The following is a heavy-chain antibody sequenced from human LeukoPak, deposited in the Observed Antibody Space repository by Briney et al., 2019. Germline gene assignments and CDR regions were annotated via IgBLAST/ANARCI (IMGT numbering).Heavy chain of an antibody. CDR2: MNPNSGNT. D-gene: IGHD2-2*01. CDR1: GYTFTSYD. CDR3: ATRYCSSTSCFLATGFDP. J-gene: IGHJ5*02. Sequence: GASVKVSCKASGYTFTSYDINWVRQATGQGLEWMGWMNPNSGNTGYAQKFQGRVTMTRNTSISTAYMELSSLRSEDTAVYYCATRYCSSTSCFLATGFDPWGQGTLVTVSS. V-gene: IGHV1-8*01.